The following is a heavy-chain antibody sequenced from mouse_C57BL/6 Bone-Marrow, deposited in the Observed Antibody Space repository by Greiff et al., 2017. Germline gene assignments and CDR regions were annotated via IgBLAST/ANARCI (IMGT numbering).Heavy chain of an antibody. J-gene: IGHJ3*01. CDR1: GYTITSYW. CDR3: ARGGTFAY. CDR2: IDPSDSDT. Sequence: QVQLQQPGAELVRPGSSVKLSCKASGYTITSYWMHWVKQRPIQGLEWIGNIDPSDSDTHYNQKFKDKATLTVDKSSSTAYMQLSSLTSEDSAVYYCARGGTFAYWGQGTLVTVSA. D-gene: IGHD3-3*01. V-gene: IGHV1-52*01.